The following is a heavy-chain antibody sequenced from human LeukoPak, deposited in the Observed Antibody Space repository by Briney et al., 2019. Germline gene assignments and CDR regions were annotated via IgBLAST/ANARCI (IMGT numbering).Heavy chain of an antibody. D-gene: IGHD6-13*01. CDR1: GGSFSGYY. V-gene: IGHV4-34*01. J-gene: IGHJ4*02. CDR2: INHSGST. CDR3: ARVTRRYSSSWALDY. Sequence: SETLSLTCAVYGGSFSGYYWSWIRQPPGKGLEWIGEINHSGSTNYNPSLKSRVTISVDTSKNQFSLKLSSVTAADTAVHYCARVTRRYSSSWALDYWGQGTLVTVSS.